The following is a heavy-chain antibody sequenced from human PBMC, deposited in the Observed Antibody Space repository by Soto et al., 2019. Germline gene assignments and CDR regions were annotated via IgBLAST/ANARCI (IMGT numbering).Heavy chain of an antibody. J-gene: IGHJ6*02. CDR3: ARDPPGPGIAAACTWYYYGMDV. CDR2: IWYDGSNK. Sequence: QVQLVESGGGVVQPGRSLRLSCAASGFTFSSYGMHWVRQAPGKGLEWVAVIWYDGSNKYYADSVKGRFTISRDNSKNTLYLQMNSLRAWDTALYYCARDPPGPGIAAACTWYYYGMDVWGQVTTVTVSS. V-gene: IGHV3-33*01. CDR1: GFTFSSYG. D-gene: IGHD6-13*01.